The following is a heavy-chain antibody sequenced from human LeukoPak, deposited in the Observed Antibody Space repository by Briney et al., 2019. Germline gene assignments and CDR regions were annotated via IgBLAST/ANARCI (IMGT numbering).Heavy chain of an antibody. V-gene: IGHV3-43*01. D-gene: IGHD3-3*01. J-gene: IGHJ6*02. Sequence: GGSLRLSCAASGFTFDDYTMHWVRQAPGKGLEWVSLIGWDGGSTYYADSVKGRFTISRDNSKNSLYLQMNSLRTEDTALYYCAKAVKADFWSGYNGMDVWGQGTTVTVSS. CDR1: GFTFDDYT. CDR3: AKAVKADFWSGYNGMDV. CDR2: IGWDGGST.